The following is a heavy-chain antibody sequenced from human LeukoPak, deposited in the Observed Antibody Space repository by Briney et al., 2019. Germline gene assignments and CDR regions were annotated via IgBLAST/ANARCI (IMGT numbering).Heavy chain of an antibody. D-gene: IGHD5-18*01. J-gene: IGHJ4*02. CDR1: GGTFSSYA. V-gene: IGHV1-69*13. Sequence: ASVKVSCKASGGTFSSYAISWVRQAPGQELEWMGGIIPIFGTANYAQKFQGRVTITADESTSTAYMELSSLRSEDTAVYYCARPRIQLWLPLDYWGQGTLVTVSS. CDR3: ARPRIQLWLPLDY. CDR2: IIPIFGTA.